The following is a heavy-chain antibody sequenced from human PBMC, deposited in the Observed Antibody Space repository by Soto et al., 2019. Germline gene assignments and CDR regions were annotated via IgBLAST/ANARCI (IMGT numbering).Heavy chain of an antibody. CDR3: SKNGTRWFAS. J-gene: IGHJ5*01. V-gene: IGHV1-18*01. D-gene: IGHD1-1*01. Sequence: QVPLVQSGPELKKPGASVKVSCKTSGYSFYNSGISWVRQAPGQGLEWMGWISVFNGYAHYAQKFQGRVSMTADTLTSTAYMELRGLRSDDTAMYYCSKNGTRWFASWGQGTPVTVSS. CDR2: ISVFNGYA. CDR1: GYSFYNSG.